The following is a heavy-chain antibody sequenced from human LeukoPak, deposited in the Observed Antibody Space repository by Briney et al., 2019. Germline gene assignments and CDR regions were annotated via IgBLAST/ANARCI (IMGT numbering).Heavy chain of an antibody. D-gene: IGHD3-22*01. CDR3: ARVDPDYYDSSV. J-gene: IGHJ4*02. CDR1: GYTFTSYY. Sequence: GASVKVSCKASGYTFTSYYIHWVRQAPGQGLEWMGIINPSGGSTSYAQKFQGRVTMTRDTSTSTVYMELSSLRSEDTAVYYCARVDPDYYDSSVWGQGTLVTVSS. V-gene: IGHV1-46*01. CDR2: INPSGGST.